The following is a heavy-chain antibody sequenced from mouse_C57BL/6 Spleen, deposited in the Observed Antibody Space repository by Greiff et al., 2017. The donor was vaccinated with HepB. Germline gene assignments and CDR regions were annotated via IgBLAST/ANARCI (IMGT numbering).Heavy chain of an antibody. CDR1: GYTFTSYW. J-gene: IGHJ4*01. Sequence: VQGVESGAELVMPGASVKLSCKASGYTFTSYWMHWVKQRPGQGLEWIGEIDPSDSYTNYNQKFKGKSTLTVDKSSSTAYMQLSSLTSEDSAVYYCARSSTTVVDYYAMDYWGQGTSVTVSS. D-gene: IGHD1-1*01. CDR3: ARSSTTVVDYYAMDY. CDR2: IDPSDSYT. V-gene: IGHV1-69*01.